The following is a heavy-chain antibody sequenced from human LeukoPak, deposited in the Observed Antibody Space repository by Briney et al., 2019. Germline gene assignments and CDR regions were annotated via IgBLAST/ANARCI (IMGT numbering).Heavy chain of an antibody. CDR1: GFTFSSYG. J-gene: IGHJ6*02. Sequence: PGGSLRLSCAASGFTFSSYGMHWVRQAPGKGLEWVAVISYDGSNKHYADSVKGRFTISRDNSKNTLYLQMNSLRAEGTAVYYCVRATRYFDWLLRLELGLGYYYYGMDVWGQGTTVTVSS. V-gene: IGHV3-30*03. D-gene: IGHD3-9*01. CDR3: VRATRYFDWLLRLELGLGYYYYGMDV. CDR2: ISYDGSNK.